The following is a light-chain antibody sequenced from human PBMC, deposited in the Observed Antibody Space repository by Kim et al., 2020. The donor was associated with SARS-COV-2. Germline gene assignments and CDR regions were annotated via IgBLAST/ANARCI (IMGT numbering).Light chain of an antibody. Sequence: ENVLTQSPGTLSLSPGERATLSCRASQSVTDNYLAWYQQKPGQAPRLLIYGASSRATGIPDRFSGSGSGTDFIFTISRLEPEDFAVYYCQQYATAPITFGQGTRLEIK. CDR1: QSVTDNY. V-gene: IGKV3-20*01. CDR2: GAS. J-gene: IGKJ5*01. CDR3: QQYATAPIT.